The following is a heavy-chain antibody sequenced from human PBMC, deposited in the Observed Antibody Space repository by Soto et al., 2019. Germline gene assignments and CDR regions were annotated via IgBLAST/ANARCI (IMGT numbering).Heavy chain of an antibody. V-gene: IGHV1-18*01. CDR3: ARDGEGTIFGVVKYYYYYMDV. CDR2: ISAYNGNT. Sequence: ASVKVSCKASGYTFTSYGISWVRQAPGQGLEWMGWISAYNGNTNYAQKLRGRVTMTTDTSTSTAYMELRSLRSDDTAVYYCARDGEGTIFGVVKYYYYYMDVWGKGTTVTVSS. J-gene: IGHJ6*03. D-gene: IGHD3-3*01. CDR1: GYTFTSYG.